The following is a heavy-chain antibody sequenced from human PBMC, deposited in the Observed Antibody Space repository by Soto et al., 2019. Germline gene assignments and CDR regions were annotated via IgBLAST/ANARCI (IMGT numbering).Heavy chain of an antibody. V-gene: IGHV3-23*01. CDR1: GFTFSSYD. CDR3: AKESTVGSPGDYFDS. J-gene: IGHJ4*02. Sequence: EQPGGSLRLSCAASGFTFSSYDMNWVRQAPGKGLEWVSAIGVYANTYYADSVKGRFTISRDDSRNTVHLQLNSLRVDDTAAYYCAKESTVGSPGDYFDSWGQGTLVTVSS. D-gene: IGHD1-26*01. CDR2: IGVYANT.